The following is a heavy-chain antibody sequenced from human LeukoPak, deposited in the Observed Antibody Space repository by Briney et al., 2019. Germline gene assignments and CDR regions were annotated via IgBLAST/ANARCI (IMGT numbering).Heavy chain of an antibody. Sequence: PGGSLRLSCAASGFTFSSYWMSWVRQAPGEGLEWVANIKQDGSEKYYVDSVKGRFTISRDNAKNSLYLQMNSLRAEDTAVYYCARRCSSTSCYAQNNWFDPWGQGTLVTVSS. CDR1: GFTFSSYW. CDR3: ARRCSSTSCYAQNNWFDP. J-gene: IGHJ5*02. CDR2: IKQDGSEK. V-gene: IGHV3-7*01. D-gene: IGHD2-2*01.